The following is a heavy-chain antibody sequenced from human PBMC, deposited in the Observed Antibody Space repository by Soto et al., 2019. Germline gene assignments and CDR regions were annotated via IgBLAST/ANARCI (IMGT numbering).Heavy chain of an antibody. V-gene: IGHV5-51*01. J-gene: IGHJ5*02. D-gene: IGHD3-22*01. CDR1: GYSFTSYW. CDR2: IYPGDSDT. Sequence: PGESLKISCKGSGYSFTSYWIGWARQMPGKGLEWMGIIYPGDSDTRYSPSFQGQVTISADKSISTAYLQWSSLKASDTAMYYCARSFGYYDSSGYYYFWFDPWGQGTLVTVSS. CDR3: ARSFGYYDSSGYYYFWFDP.